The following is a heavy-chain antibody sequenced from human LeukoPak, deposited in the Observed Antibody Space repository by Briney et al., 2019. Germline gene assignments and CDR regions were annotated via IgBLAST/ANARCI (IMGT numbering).Heavy chain of an antibody. CDR2: IRYDGSNK. Sequence: PGGSLRLSCAASGFTFSSYGMHWVRQAPGKGLEWVAFIRYDGSNKYYADSVKGRFTISRDNAKNSLYLQMNSLRAEDTAVYYCARDGRGSGSYYNHEDYYMDVWGKGTTVTVSS. J-gene: IGHJ6*03. CDR1: GFTFSSYG. V-gene: IGHV3-30*02. CDR3: ARDGRGSGSYYNHEDYYMDV. D-gene: IGHD3-10*01.